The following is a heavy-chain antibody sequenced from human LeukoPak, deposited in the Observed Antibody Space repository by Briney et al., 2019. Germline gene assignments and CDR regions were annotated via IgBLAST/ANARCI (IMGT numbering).Heavy chain of an antibody. Sequence: GGSLRLSCAASGFTFSSYSTNWVRQAPGKGLEWVSSISSSSSYIYYADSVKGRFTISRDNAKNSLYLQMNSLRAEDTAVYYCARERSGDYVWGSYRPFDYWGQGTLVTVSS. D-gene: IGHD3-16*02. V-gene: IGHV3-21*01. CDR3: ARERSGDYVWGSYRPFDY. CDR2: ISSSSSYI. CDR1: GFTFSSYS. J-gene: IGHJ4*02.